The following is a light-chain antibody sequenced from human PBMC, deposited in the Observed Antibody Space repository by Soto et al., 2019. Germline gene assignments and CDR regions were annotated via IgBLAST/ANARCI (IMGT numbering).Light chain of an antibody. CDR1: SGHSSYA. CDR3: QTWGTGIRV. J-gene: IGLJ1*01. CDR2: VTVDGSH. Sequence: QLVLTQSPSASASLGASVKLTCTLSSGHSSYAIAWHQQQPEKGPRFLMKVTVDGSHTKGDGIPDRFSGSSSGAERYLTISGLQSEDEADYYCQTWGTGIRVFGTGTKLTVL. V-gene: IGLV4-69*01.